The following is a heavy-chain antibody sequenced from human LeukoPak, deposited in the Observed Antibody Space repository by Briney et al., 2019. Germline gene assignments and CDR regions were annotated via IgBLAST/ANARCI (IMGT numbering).Heavy chain of an antibody. CDR2: IYTSGST. J-gene: IGHJ6*02. Sequence: SETLSLTCTVSGGSISSYYWSWIRQPAGKGLEWIGRIYTSGSTNYNPSLKSRVTMPVDTSKNQFSLKLSSVTAADTAVYYCARGGGWYLSRGYYYGMDVWGQGTTVTVSS. CDR3: ARGGGWYLSRGYYYGMDV. CDR1: GGSISSYY. D-gene: IGHD6-19*01. V-gene: IGHV4-4*07.